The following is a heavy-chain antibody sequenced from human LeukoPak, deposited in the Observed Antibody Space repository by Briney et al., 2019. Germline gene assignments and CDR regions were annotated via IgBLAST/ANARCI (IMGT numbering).Heavy chain of an antibody. CDR1: GFTFSSYA. Sequence: PGRSLRLSCAASGFTFSSYAMHWVCQAPGKGLEWVAVISYDGSNKYYADSVKGRFTISRDNSKNTLYLQMNSLRAEDTAVYYCARGEDYWNAFDIWGQGTMVTVSS. V-gene: IGHV3-30-3*01. CDR2: ISYDGSNK. J-gene: IGHJ3*02. D-gene: IGHD1-1*01. CDR3: ARGEDYWNAFDI.